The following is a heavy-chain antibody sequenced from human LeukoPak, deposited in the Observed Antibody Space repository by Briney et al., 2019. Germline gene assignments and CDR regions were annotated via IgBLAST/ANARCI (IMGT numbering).Heavy chain of an antibody. V-gene: IGHV3-74*01. D-gene: IGHD1-1*01. CDR1: GFTFSSYW. J-gene: IGHJ4*02. Sequence: EGCLRLSCAPSGFTFSSYWMHWVCQAPGKGLVWVSRINSDATTTSYADSVKGRFTVSRDNAKNTLYLQMNSLRAEDTAMYYCARVGTTGLDWGQGTLVTVSS. CDR2: INSDATTT. CDR3: ARVGTTGLD.